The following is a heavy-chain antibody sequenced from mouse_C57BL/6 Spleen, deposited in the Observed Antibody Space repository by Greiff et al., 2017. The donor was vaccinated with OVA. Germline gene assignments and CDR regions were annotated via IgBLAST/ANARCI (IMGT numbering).Heavy chain of an antibody. V-gene: IGHV1-69*01. CDR3: ARGVGTNWYFDV. CDR2: IDPSDSYT. D-gene: IGHD4-1*01. Sequence: MPGQGLEWIGEIDPSDSYTNYNQKFKGKSTMTVDKSSSTAYMQLSSLTSEDSAVYYCARGVGTNWYFDVWGTGTTVTVSS. J-gene: IGHJ1*03.